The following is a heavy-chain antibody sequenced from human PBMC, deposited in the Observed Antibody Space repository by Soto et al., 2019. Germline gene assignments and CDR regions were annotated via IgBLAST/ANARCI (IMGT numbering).Heavy chain of an antibody. CDR3: ARVLVPEYGASDAFDV. CDR1: GGTLSGYS. D-gene: IGHD2-15*01. V-gene: IGHV1-69*01. Sequence: QVQLVQSGAEVRKPGSSVKVSCKASGGTLSGYSINWVRQAPGQGLEWMGGTLPLFSTANYAQKFQGRVIIIADESTSTAYMELTSLRSEDTAVYYCARVLVPEYGASDAFDVWGEGTVVNVSS. J-gene: IGHJ3*01. CDR2: TLPLFSTA.